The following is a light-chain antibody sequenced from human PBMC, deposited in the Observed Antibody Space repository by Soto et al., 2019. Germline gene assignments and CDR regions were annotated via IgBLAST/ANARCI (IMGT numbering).Light chain of an antibody. J-gene: IGLJ1*01. V-gene: IGLV2-14*01. CDR3: NPYTNNFSYV. CDR2: DVT. CDR1: SSDVGGYNY. Sequence: QSVLTQPASVSGSPGQSITISCTGTSSDVGGYNYVSWYQQHPGKAPKLMIYDVTNRPSGVSNRFSGSKSGNTASLTISGLQADDEADYYCNPYTNNFSYVFGTGTKVTVL.